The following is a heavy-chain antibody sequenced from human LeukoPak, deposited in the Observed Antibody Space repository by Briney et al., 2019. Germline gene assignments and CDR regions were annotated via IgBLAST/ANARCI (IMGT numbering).Heavy chain of an antibody. D-gene: IGHD1-14*01. CDR2: IYHSGST. Sequence: SETLSLTCTVSGYSISSGYYWGWIRQPPGKGLEWIGSIYHSGSTYYNPSLKSRVTISVDTSKNQFSLKLSSVTAADTAVYYCARDDNAWSRTYYFDYWGQGTLVTVSS. J-gene: IGHJ4*02. CDR3: ARDDNAWSRTYYFDY. V-gene: IGHV4-38-2*02. CDR1: GYSISSGYY.